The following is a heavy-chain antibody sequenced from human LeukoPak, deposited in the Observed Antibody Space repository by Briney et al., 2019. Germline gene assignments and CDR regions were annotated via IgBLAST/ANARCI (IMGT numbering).Heavy chain of an antibody. CDR1: GGSFSGYY. CDR2: INHSGST. D-gene: IGHD1-26*01. V-gene: IGHV4-34*01. CDR3: ARGLVGATGSY. Sequence: SETLSLTCAVYGGSFSGYYWSWIRQPPGKGLEWIGEINHSGSTNYNPSLKSRVIISVDTSKNQFSQKLSSVTAADTAVYYCARGLVGATGSYWGQGTLVTVSS. J-gene: IGHJ4*02.